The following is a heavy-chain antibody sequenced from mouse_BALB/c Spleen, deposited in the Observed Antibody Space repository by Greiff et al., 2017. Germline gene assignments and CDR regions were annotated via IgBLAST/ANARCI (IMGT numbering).Heavy chain of an antibody. Sequence: VKLMESGPGLVAPSQSLSITCTVSGFSLTSYDISWIRQPPGKGLEWLGVIWTGGGTNYNSAFMSRLSISKDNSKSQVFLKMNSLQTDDTAIYYCVRGYGILDYWGQGTTLTVSS. V-gene: IGHV2-9-2*01. D-gene: IGHD2-1*01. J-gene: IGHJ2*01. CDR3: VRGYGILDY. CDR1: GFSLTSYD. CDR2: IWTGGGT.